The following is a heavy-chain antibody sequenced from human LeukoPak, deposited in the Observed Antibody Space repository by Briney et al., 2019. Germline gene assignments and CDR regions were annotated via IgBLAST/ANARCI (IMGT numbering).Heavy chain of an antibody. V-gene: IGHV3-11*01. CDR1: GFTFSDYY. Sequence: GGSLRLSCAASGFTFSDYYMSWIRQAPGKGLEWVSYISSSGSTIYYADSVKGRFTISRDNANNSLYLQMNSLRAEDTAVYYCARDLRWLQPFDYWGQGTLVTVSS. J-gene: IGHJ4*02. D-gene: IGHD5-24*01. CDR3: ARDLRWLQPFDY. CDR2: ISSSGSTI.